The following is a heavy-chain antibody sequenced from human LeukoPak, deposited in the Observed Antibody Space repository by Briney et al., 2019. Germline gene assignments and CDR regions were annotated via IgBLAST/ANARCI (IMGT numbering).Heavy chain of an antibody. V-gene: IGHV1-18*01. J-gene: IGHJ3*02. CDR2: ISAYNGNT. CDR1: GYTFTSYG. Sequence: ASVKVSCKASGYTFTSYGISWVRQAPGQGLEWMGWISAYNGNTNYAQKLQGRVTMTTDTSTSTAYMELRSLRSDDTAVYYCARPSDTAGSLDAFDIWGQGTMVTVSS. CDR3: ARPSDTAGSLDAFDI. D-gene: IGHD5-18*01.